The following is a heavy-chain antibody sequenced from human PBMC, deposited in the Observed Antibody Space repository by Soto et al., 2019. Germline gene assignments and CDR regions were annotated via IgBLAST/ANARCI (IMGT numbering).Heavy chain of an antibody. CDR1: GGSISSYY. Sequence: RSLTCTVSGGSISSYYWSWIRQPPGKGLEWIGYIYYSGSTNYNPSLKSRVTISVDTSKNQFSLKLSSVTAADTAVYYCARRRVGDFDYWGQGTLVTVSS. V-gene: IGHV4-59*01. CDR3: ARRRVGDFDY. D-gene: IGHD1-26*01. J-gene: IGHJ4*02. CDR2: IYYSGST.